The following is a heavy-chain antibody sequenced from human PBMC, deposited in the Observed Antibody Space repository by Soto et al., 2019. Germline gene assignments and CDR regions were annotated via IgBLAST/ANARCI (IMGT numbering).Heavy chain of an antibody. Sequence: SETLSLTCTVSGGSISSSSYYCGWIRQPPGKGLEWIGSIYYSGSTYYNPSLKSRVTISVDTSKNQLSLKLSSVTAADTAVYYCARSYWELLGQTFDYWGQGGLVTVSS. CDR1: GGSISSSSYY. D-gene: IGHD1-26*01. CDR3: ARSYWELLGQTFDY. CDR2: IYYSGST. V-gene: IGHV4-39*01. J-gene: IGHJ4*02.